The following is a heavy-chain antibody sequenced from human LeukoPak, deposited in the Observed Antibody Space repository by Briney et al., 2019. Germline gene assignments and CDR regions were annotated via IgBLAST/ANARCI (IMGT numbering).Heavy chain of an antibody. D-gene: IGHD5-18*01. CDR3: ARLRQLWTRDY. Sequence: GESLQISCQASGSNFTSYWIGWGRQVPGKGLEWVGIIYPGDSGTRYSPSFQGQVTISADKSTSTAYLQWSSLKSSDTAMYYCARLRQLWTRDYWGQGTLVTVSS. V-gene: IGHV5-51*01. CDR2: IYPGDSGT. CDR1: GSNFTSYW. J-gene: IGHJ4*02.